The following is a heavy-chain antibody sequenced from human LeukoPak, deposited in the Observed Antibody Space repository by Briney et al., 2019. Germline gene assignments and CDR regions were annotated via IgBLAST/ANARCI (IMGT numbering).Heavy chain of an antibody. V-gene: IGHV3-48*02. CDR2: VSSSSSTI. Sequence: TGGSLRLSCAASGFSISAYGVHWVRQAPGKGLEWVSYVSSSSSTIYYADFVKGRFTISRDNAKNSLYLQMNGLRDEDTAVYYCAGFGESAYWGQGTLVTVSS. CDR3: AGFGESAY. J-gene: IGHJ4*02. D-gene: IGHD3-10*01. CDR1: GFSISAYG.